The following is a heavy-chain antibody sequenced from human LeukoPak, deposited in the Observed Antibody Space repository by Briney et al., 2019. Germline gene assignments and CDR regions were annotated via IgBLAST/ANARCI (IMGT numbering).Heavy chain of an antibody. CDR3: ARGAAAGRPDFDY. Sequence: ASVKVSCRASGYTFTGYYMHWVRQAPGQGLEWMGWISVYNGNTNYAQKLQGRVTMTTDTSTSTAYMELRSLRSDDTAVYYCARGAAAGRPDFDYWGQGTLVTVSS. CDR1: GYTFTGYY. J-gene: IGHJ4*02. D-gene: IGHD6-13*01. V-gene: IGHV1-18*04. CDR2: ISVYNGNT.